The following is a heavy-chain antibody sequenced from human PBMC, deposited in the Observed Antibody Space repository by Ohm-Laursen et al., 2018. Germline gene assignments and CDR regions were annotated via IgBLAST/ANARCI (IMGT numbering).Heavy chain of an antibody. CDR2: IHNSGST. V-gene: IGHV4-59*08. J-gene: IGHJ4*02. CDR1: GGSTSSYY. D-gene: IGHD1-26*01. CDR3: ARRANSAFPYYLDY. Sequence: SETLSLTCTVSGGSTSSYYWSWVRQPPGKGLEWIGYIHNSGSTNYNPSLKSRVTIATDTSKNQLSLKLSSVTAADTAVYYCARRANSAFPYYLDYWGQGTLVTVSS.